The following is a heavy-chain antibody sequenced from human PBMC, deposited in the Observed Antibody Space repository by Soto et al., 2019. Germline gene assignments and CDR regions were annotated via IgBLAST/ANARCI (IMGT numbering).Heavy chain of an antibody. Sequence: GWSLGLGCAACGVTVCSYAMHWVRQAPGKGLEWVAVISYDGSNKYYADSVKGRFTISRDNSKNTLYLQMNSLRAEDTAVYYCARDKTPYFDWFLDYWGQGTLVTVSS. J-gene: IGHJ4*02. D-gene: IGHD3-9*01. V-gene: IGHV3-30-3*01. CDR1: GVTVCSYA. CDR3: ARDKTPYFDWFLDY. CDR2: ISYDGSNK.